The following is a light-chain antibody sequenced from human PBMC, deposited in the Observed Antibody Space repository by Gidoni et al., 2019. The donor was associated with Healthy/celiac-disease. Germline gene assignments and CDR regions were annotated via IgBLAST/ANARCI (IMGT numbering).Light chain of an antibody. CDR1: KLGDKY. Sequence: SYDLTQPPSVSVSPGQTASITCSGDKLGDKYACWYPQKPGQSPVLVIYQDSKRPSGIPERFSGSNSGNTATLTISGTQAMDEADYYCQAWDSSTEVVFGGGTKLTVL. J-gene: IGLJ2*01. CDR3: QAWDSSTEVV. CDR2: QDS. V-gene: IGLV3-1*01.